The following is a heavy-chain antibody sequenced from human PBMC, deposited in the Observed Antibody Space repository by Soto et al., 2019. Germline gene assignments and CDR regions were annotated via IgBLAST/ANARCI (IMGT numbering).Heavy chain of an antibody. V-gene: IGHV3-64*01. D-gene: IGHD6-6*01. CDR2: ISSNGGST. CDR3: ERDLYSSSIGYYYYYMDV. CDR1: GFTFSSYA. Sequence: EVQLVESGGGLVQPGGSLRLSCAASGFTFSSYAMHWVRQAPGKGLEYVSAISSNGGSTYYANSVKGRFTISRDNSKNTLYIQMGSLRAEDMAVYYWERDLYSSSIGYYYYYMDVWGKGTTIPVSS. J-gene: IGHJ6*03.